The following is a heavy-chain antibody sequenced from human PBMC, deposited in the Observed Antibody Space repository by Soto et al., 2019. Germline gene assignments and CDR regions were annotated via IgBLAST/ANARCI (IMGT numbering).Heavy chain of an antibody. CDR2: IYHGGST. D-gene: IGHD3-22*01. V-gene: IGHV4-38-2*01. J-gene: IGHJ5*02. CDR3: ARVGPWVPYYYDSSPYNFENWFDP. Sequence: PETLSLTCALSVYSISSGYYWGWLRQPPGKGLEWILRIYHGGSTYYNPSLNSRVTLSIDMTNNHVSRILNSVTAADTAVYYCARVGPWVPYYYDSSPYNFENWFDPWGQGTMVTVSS. CDR1: VYSISSGYY.